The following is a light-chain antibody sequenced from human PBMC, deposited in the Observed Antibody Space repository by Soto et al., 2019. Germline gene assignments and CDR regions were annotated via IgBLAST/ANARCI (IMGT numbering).Light chain of an antibody. J-gene: IGKJ2*01. Sequence: EIVMTQSPATLSVSPGERATLSCRASQSVSSNLAWYQQKPGQAPRLLIYGASTRATGIPARFSGSGSGTEFTLTISSLQSEYFAVYYCQQYNNWLLFGQGTKLEIK. CDR3: QQYNNWLL. CDR1: QSVSSN. V-gene: IGKV3-15*01. CDR2: GAS.